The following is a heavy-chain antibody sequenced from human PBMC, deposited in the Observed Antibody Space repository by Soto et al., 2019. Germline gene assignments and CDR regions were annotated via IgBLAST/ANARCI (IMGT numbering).Heavy chain of an antibody. CDR3: ARGPPLVVVVITTGHWFDP. CDR1: GYTFTSYY. D-gene: IGHD3-22*01. V-gene: IGHV1-46*01. CDR2: INPSGGST. J-gene: IGHJ5*02. Sequence: GASVKVSCKASGYTFTSYYMHWVRQAPGQGLEWMGIINPSGGSTSYAQKFQGRVTMTRDTSTSTVYMELSSLRSEDTAVYYCARGPPLVVVVITTGHWFDPWGQGTLVTVSS.